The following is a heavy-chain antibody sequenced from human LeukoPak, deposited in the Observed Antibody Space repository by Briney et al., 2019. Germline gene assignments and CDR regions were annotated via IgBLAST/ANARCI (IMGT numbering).Heavy chain of an antibody. CDR1: GASMFNYY. CDR3: ARAPKYSYMDV. V-gene: IGHV4-59*01. Sequence: SETLSLTCTVSGASMFNYYWTWIRQSPGKGLEWIGFNHYSGGTSYKPSLKSRVTISIDTTKNQFSLRLTSVTAADTAVYYCARAPKYSYMDVGGKGTTVTVSS. J-gene: IGHJ6*03. CDR2: NHYSGGT.